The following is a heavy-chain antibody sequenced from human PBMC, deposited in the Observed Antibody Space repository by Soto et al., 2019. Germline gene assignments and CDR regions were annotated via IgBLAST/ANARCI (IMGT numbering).Heavy chain of an antibody. D-gene: IGHD7-27*01. CDR2: IYYSGST. Sequence: WGTLSLTCAVSGCSISSYYWSWIRQPPGKGLEWIGYIYYSGSTNYNPSLKSRVTISVDTSKNQFSLKLSSVTAADTAVYYCARRWGRTFDYWGQGTLVTVS. CDR1: GCSISSYY. CDR3: ARRWGRTFDY. J-gene: IGHJ4*02. V-gene: IGHV4-59*08.